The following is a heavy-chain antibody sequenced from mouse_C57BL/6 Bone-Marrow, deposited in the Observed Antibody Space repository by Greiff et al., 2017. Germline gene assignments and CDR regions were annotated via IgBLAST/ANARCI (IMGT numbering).Heavy chain of an antibody. CDR1: GYTFTSYW. D-gene: IGHD2-2*01. Sequence: QVQLQQPGAELVKPGASVKLSCKASGYTFTSYWMQWVKQRPGQGLEWIGEIDPSDSYTNYNQKFKGKATLTVDTSSSTAYMQLSSLTSEDSAVYYCARSGVYGYDEGVDYWGQGTTLTVSS. J-gene: IGHJ2*01. CDR2: IDPSDSYT. CDR3: ARSGVYGYDEGVDY. V-gene: IGHV1-50*01.